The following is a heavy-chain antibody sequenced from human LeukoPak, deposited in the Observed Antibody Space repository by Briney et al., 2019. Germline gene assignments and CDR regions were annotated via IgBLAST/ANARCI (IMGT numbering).Heavy chain of an antibody. D-gene: IGHD6-13*01. V-gene: IGHV3-53*04. CDR2: IYSGGST. Sequence: GGSLRLSCAASGFTVSTTYMSWVRQPPGKGLEWVSVIYSGGSTYYADSVKGRFTISRNNSKNTLYLQMNSLRAEDTAVYYCARVFAGLDYWGQGTLVTVSS. J-gene: IGHJ4*02. CDR3: ARVFAGLDY. CDR1: GFTVSTTY.